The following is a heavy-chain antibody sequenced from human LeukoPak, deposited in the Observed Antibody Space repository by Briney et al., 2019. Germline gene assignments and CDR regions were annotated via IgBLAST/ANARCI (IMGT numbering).Heavy chain of an antibody. CDR1: EFTFSSYW. D-gene: IGHD2-2*01. V-gene: IGHV3-74*01. J-gene: IGHJ3*02. Sequence: GGSLRLSCAASEFTFSSYWMYWVRQAPGKGLVWVSRINSDGSSTSYADSVKGRCSISRDNAKNTLYLQMNSLRAEDTAVYYCARSPVEVDGFDIWGQGTMVTVSS. CDR2: INSDGSST. CDR3: ARSPVEVDGFDI.